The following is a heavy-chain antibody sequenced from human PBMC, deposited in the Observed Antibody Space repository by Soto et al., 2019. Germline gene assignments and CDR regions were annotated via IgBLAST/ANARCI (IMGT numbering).Heavy chain of an antibody. CDR2: IYHSGSN. D-gene: IGHD5-18*01. CDR3: AREDTATGYYFDF. V-gene: IGHV4-39*07. CDR1: GASISKNIYW. Sequence: PSETLSPTCTFSGASISKNIYWWGWARDRPGKGLEWIGYIYHSGSNSYNPSLKSRVTISVDKSKNQFSLNLSSVTAADTAVYYCAREDTATGYYFDFWGQGTLVTVSS. J-gene: IGHJ4*02.